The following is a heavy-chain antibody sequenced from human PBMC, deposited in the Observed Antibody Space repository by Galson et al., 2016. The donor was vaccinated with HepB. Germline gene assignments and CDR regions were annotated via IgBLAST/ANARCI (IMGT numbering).Heavy chain of an antibody. Sequence: LSLTCAVYGGSFSGYYWSWIRQSPGKGLEWIGEVNHRGSTNYNPSLKSRLTISVDTSKNQISLKLSFVTAADTAVYYCARGEFRLVRLRVFDIWGQGTMVTVSS. D-gene: IGHD2-21*01. CDR2: VNHRGST. CDR1: GGSFSGYY. J-gene: IGHJ3*02. V-gene: IGHV4-34*01. CDR3: ARGEFRLVRLRVFDI.